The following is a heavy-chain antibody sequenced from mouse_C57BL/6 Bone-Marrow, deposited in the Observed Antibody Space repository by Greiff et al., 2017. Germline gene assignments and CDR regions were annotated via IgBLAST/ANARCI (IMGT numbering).Heavy chain of an antibody. CDR1: GYTFPHYW. CDR2: IYPGGGYT. J-gene: IGHJ4*01. D-gene: IGHD2-1*01. V-gene: IGHV1-63*01. Sequence: VQLQQSGAELVRPGTSVKMSCKASGYTFPHYWIGWAKQRPGHGLEWIGDIYPGGGYTNYTEKFKGKATLTANKSSSTAYMQVSSLTSGDSAIYYCARIYYGKGYAMDYWGQGTSVTVSS. CDR3: ARIYYGKGYAMDY.